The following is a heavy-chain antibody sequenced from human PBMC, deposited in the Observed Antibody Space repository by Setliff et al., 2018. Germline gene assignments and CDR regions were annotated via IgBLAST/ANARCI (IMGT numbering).Heavy chain of an antibody. Sequence: SETLSLTCNVSGASVSSNDHFWTWVRQSAGKGLEWVGHVFSNGNVDYNPSLKSPVTLSLDTSKTHFSLKLKSVTAADTAVYYCARLPGYCNGGNCYGYYTFDIWGQGTMVTVSS. D-gene: IGHD2-15*01. CDR2: VFSNGNV. CDR3: ARLPGYCNGGNCYGYYTFDI. V-gene: IGHV4-61*09. J-gene: IGHJ3*02. CDR1: GASVSSNDHF.